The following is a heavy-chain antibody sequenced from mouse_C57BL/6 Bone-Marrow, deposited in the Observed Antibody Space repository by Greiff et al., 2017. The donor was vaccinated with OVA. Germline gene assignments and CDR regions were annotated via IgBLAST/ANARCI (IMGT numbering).Heavy chain of an antibody. D-gene: IGHD1-1*01. CDR3: ARVVLFYAMDC. Sequence: QVQLQQSGPELVKPGASVKISCKASGYAFSSSWMNWVKQRPGKGLEWIGRIYPGDGDTNYNGKFKGKATLTADKSSSTAYMQLSSLTSEDSAVYFCARVVLFYAMDCWGQGASVTVSS. CDR2: IYPGDGDT. J-gene: IGHJ4*01. CDR1: GYAFSSSW. V-gene: IGHV1-82*01.